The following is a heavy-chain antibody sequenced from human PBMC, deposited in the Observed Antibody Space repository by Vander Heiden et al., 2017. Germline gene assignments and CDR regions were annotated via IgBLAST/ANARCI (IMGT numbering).Heavy chain of an antibody. J-gene: IGHJ4*02. V-gene: IGHV3-74*01. CDR1: GFPFSRYW. Sequence: VPLVESGGGFVQPGGSLRLSCAASGFPFSRYWRHWVRQAPGKGLVWVSRINSDGSSTSYADSVKCRFTISRDNAKNTLYLQMNSLRAEDTAVYYCARARGVYDSYFDYWGQGTLVTVSS. CDR2: INSDGSST. D-gene: IGHD5-12*01. CDR3: ARARGVYDSYFDY.